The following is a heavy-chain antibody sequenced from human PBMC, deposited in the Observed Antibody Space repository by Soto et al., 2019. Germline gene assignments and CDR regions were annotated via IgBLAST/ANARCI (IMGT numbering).Heavy chain of an antibody. D-gene: IGHD4-17*01. CDR2: FDPEDGET. CDR3: ATRVYGGMWFDP. J-gene: IGHJ5*02. Sequence: ASVKVSCKVSGYTLTELSMHWVRQAPGKGLEWMGGFDPEDGETIYAQKFQGRVTMTEDTSTDTAYMELSSLRSEGTAVYYCATRVYGGMWFDPWGQGTLVTVSS. V-gene: IGHV1-24*01. CDR1: GYTLTELS.